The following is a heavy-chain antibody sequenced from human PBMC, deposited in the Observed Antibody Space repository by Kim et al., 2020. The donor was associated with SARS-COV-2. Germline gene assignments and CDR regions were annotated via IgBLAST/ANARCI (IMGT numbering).Heavy chain of an antibody. Sequence: ANEKFYAASVKGRFTVSRDNSENTLYLQLSSLRTEDTAVYYCARRLAFDFWGQGALVIVSS. J-gene: IGHJ4*02. CDR2: ANEK. CDR3: ARRLAFDF. V-gene: IGHV3-30-3*01. D-gene: IGHD6-19*01.